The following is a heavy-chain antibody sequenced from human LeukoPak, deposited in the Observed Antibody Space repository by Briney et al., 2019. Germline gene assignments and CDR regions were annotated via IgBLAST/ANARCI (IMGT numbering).Heavy chain of an antibody. V-gene: IGHV1-3*04. Sequence: ASVKVSCKASGYTFTTYAMHWVRQAPGQRPEWMGWINTGNGNTKYSQKFQGRATNTRDTSASTAYMELSSLRSEDTGVYYCARGLVVRGVNGVTFDYWGQGTLVTVSS. CDR3: ARGLVVRGVNGVTFDY. D-gene: IGHD3-10*01. J-gene: IGHJ4*02. CDR1: GYTFTTYA. CDR2: INTGNGNT.